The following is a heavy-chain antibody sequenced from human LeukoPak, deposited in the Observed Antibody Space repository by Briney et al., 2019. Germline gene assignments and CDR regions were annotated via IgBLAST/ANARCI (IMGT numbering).Heavy chain of an antibody. CDR3: ARHYYYGSGSYYNKYNWFDP. D-gene: IGHD3-10*01. CDR1: GGSISSSSYY. Sequence: SETLSLTCTVSGGSISSSSYYWGWIRQPPGKGLEWIGSIYYSGSTYYNPSLKSRVTISVDTSKNQFSLKLSSVTAADTAVYCCARHYYYGSGSYYNKYNWFDPWGQGTLVTVSS. J-gene: IGHJ5*02. V-gene: IGHV4-39*01. CDR2: IYYSGST.